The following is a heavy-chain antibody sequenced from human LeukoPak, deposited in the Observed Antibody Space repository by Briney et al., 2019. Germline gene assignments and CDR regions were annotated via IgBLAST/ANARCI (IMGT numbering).Heavy chain of an antibody. CDR1: GGSISDSFEHY. CDR3: ARALGYCSGGSCTRGYNWFDP. Sequence: SETLSLTCVVSGGSISDSFEHYWSWVRQPPGKGFEWIAEVHHTGRTIYSPPFARRVTISADTSKNQVSLKLSFVTTADTAVYYCARALGYCSGGSCTRGYNWFDPWGQGTLVTVPS. D-gene: IGHD2-15*01. J-gene: IGHJ5*02. CDR2: VHHTGRT. V-gene: IGHV4-4*02.